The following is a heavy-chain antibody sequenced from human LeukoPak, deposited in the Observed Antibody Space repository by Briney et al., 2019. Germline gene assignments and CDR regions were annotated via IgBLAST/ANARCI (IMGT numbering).Heavy chain of an antibody. J-gene: IGHJ5*02. CDR1: GGSISSYY. CDR2: IYYSGST. V-gene: IGHV4-59*01. D-gene: IGHD2-2*02. CDR3: ARVVPAVIGWFDP. Sequence: PSETLSLTXTVSGGSISSYYWSWIRQPPGKGLEWIGYIYYSGSTNYNPSLKSRVTISVDTSKNQFSLKLSSVTAADTAVYYCARVVPAVIGWFDPWGQGTLVTVSS.